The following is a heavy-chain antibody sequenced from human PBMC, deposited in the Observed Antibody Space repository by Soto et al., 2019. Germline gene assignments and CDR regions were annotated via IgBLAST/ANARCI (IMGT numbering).Heavy chain of an antibody. Sequence: QVQLVQSGAEVKKPGASVKVSCKASGYTFTSYDINWVRQATGQGLEWMRWMNPNSGNTGYAQKFQGRVTMTRNTSRSTAYMELSSLRSEDTAVYYCARGLKSWAQWLVLGVDYWGQGTLVTVSS. J-gene: IGHJ4*02. V-gene: IGHV1-8*01. CDR1: GYTFTSYD. CDR3: ARGLKSWAQWLVLGVDY. D-gene: IGHD6-19*01. CDR2: MNPNSGNT.